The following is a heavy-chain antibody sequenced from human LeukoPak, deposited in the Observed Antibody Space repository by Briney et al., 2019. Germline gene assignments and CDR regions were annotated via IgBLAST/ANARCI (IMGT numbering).Heavy chain of an antibody. CDR2: ISGSGGST. CDR1: GFTFSSYG. V-gene: IGHV3-23*01. J-gene: IGHJ4*02. CDR3: AKIRLSYYDSSGSDY. Sequence: GGSLRLSCAASGFTFSSYGMHWVRQAPGKGLEWVSAISGSGGSTYYADSVKGRFTISRDNSKNTLYLQMKSLRAEDTAVYYCAKIRLSYYDSSGSDYWGQGTLVTVSS. D-gene: IGHD3-22*01.